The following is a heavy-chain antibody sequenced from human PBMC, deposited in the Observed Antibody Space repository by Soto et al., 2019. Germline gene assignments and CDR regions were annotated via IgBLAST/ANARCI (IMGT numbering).Heavy chain of an antibody. CDR2: IYWDDDK. V-gene: IGHV2-5*02. CDR3: AHSTIAARQRYYYYGMDV. Sequence: QITLKESGPTLVKPTQTLTLTCTFSGFSLSTSGVGVGWIRQPPGKALEWLALIYWDDDKRYSPSLKSRLTITNDTSRTQVVLTITTMYPVDTATYYCAHSTIAARQRYYYYGMDVWGQGTTDTVSS. J-gene: IGHJ6*02. CDR1: GFSLSTSGVG. D-gene: IGHD6-6*01.